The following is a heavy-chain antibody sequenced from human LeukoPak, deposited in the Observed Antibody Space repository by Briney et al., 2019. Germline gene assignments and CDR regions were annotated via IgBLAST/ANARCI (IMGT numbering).Heavy chain of an antibody. V-gene: IGHV4-4*07. Sequence: SETLSLTCTVSGGSISSYYWSWIRQPAGKGLEWIGRIYTSGSTNYNPSLKSRVTMSVDTSKNQFSLKLSSVTAADTAVYYCAREGILNYYYYYYMDVWGKGTTVTVSS. J-gene: IGHJ6*03. CDR3: AREGILNYYYYYYMDV. CDR2: IYTSGST. D-gene: IGHD3-9*01. CDR1: GGSISSYY.